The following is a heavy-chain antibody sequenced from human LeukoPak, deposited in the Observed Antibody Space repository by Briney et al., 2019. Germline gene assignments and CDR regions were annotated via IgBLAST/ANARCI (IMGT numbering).Heavy chain of an antibody. CDR3: EGEATGLPEY. Sequence: GGSLRLSCAASGFTFSRYWMHWVRQAPGKGLVWVSRIDSDGTNRDYADSVKGRFTISRDNAKNTVYLQMNSLRDEDTAVYYCEGEATGLPEYWGQGSLVTVSS. CDR1: GFTFSRYW. CDR2: IDSDGTNR. D-gene: IGHD3-9*01. J-gene: IGHJ4*02. V-gene: IGHV3-74*01.